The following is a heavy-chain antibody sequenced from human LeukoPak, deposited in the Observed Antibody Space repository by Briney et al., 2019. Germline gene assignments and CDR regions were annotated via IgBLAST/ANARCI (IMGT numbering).Heavy chain of an antibody. J-gene: IGHJ6*02. D-gene: IGHD6-19*01. CDR2: IYYSGST. Sequence: SETLSLTCTVSGGSISSSSYYWGWIRQPPGKGLEWIVSIYYSGSTYYNPSLKSRVTISVDTSKNQFSLKLSFVTAADTAVYYCARQGKRSSGWFPPNVWGQGTTVTVSS. V-gene: IGHV4-39*01. CDR1: GGSISSSSYY. CDR3: ARQGKRSSGWFPPNV.